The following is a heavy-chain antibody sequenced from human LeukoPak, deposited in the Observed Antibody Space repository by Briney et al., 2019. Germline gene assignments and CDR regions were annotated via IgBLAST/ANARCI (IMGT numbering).Heavy chain of an antibody. J-gene: IGHJ4*02. D-gene: IGHD3-22*01. CDR1: GGSISSGSYY. V-gene: IGHV4-61*02. Sequence: PSETLSLTCTVSGGSISSGSYYWSWIRQPAGKGLEWIGRIYTSGSTNYNPSLKSRVTISVDTSKNQFSLKLSSVTAADTAVYYCARDLYDSSGYYPYYWGQGTLVTVSS. CDR3: ARDLYDSSGYYPYY. CDR2: IYTSGST.